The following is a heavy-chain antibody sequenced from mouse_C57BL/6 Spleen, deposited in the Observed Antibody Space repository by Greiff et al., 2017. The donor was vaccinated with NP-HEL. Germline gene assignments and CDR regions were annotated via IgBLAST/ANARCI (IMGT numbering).Heavy chain of an antibody. CDR1: GFTFSDYG. V-gene: IGHV5-17*01. D-gene: IGHD1-1*01. CDR3: ARPAITTVVATDAMDY. Sequence: EVKLEESGGGLVKPGGSLTLSCAASGFTFSDYGMHWVRQAPEKGLEWVAYISSGSSTIYYADTVKGRFTISIDNAKNTLFLQMTSLRSEDTAMYYCARPAITTVVATDAMDYWGQGTSVTVSS. CDR2: ISSGSSTI. J-gene: IGHJ4*01.